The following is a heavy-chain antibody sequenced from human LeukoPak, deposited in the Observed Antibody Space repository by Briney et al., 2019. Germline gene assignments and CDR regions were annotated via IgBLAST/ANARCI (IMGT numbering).Heavy chain of an antibody. J-gene: IGHJ5*02. CDR1: GYTFTSYY. V-gene: IGHV1-46*01. Sequence: VASVKVSCKASGYTFTSYYMHWVRQAPGQGLEWMGIINPSGGSTSYAQKFQGRVTMTRDTSTSTAYMELRSLRSDDTAVYYCARNKGSSSWVNWFDPWGQGTLVTVSS. CDR3: ARNKGSSSWVNWFDP. CDR2: INPSGGST. D-gene: IGHD6-13*01.